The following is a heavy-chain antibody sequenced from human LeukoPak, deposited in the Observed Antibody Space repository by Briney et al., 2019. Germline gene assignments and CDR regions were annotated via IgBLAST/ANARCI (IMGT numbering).Heavy chain of an antibody. CDR2: ISYSGRT. CDR1: GGSISSGGYY. V-gene: IGHV4-31*03. CDR3: ARDYYGSGSPSRGWFDP. D-gene: IGHD3-10*01. J-gene: IGHJ5*02. Sequence: PSQTLSLTCTVSGGSISSGGYYWSWVRQHPGKGLEWIGYISYSGRTDYNPSLKSRVSISVDTSESQFSLKLTSVTATDTAIYYCARDYYGSGSPSRGWFDPWGQGTLVTVSS.